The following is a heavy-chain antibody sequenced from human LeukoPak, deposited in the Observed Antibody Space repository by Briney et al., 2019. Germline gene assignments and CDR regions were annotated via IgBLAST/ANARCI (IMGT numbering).Heavy chain of an antibody. CDR2: MNPNSGNT. J-gene: IGHJ5*02. V-gene: IGHV1-8*01. D-gene: IGHD2-15*01. Sequence: ASVKVSCKASGYTFTSYDINWVRQATGQGLEWMGWMNPNSGNTGYAQKFQGRVTMTRNTSISTAYMELSSLRSEDTAVYYCTRLNGGSCYFCTGDWFDPWGQGTLVTVSS. CDR3: TRLNGGSCYFCTGDWFDP. CDR1: GYTFTSYD.